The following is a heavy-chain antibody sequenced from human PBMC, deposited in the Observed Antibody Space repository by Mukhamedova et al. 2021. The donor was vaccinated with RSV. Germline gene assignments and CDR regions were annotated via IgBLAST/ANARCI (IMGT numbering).Heavy chain of an antibody. Sequence: GRIIPIFGTANYAQKFQGRVTITADESTSTAYMELSSLRSEDTAVYYCARDYDSSGYYSSFDYWGQGTLVTVSS. J-gene: IGHJ4*02. CDR3: ARDYDSSGYYSSFDY. CDR2: IIPIFGTA. V-gene: IGHV1-69*15. D-gene: IGHD3-22*01.